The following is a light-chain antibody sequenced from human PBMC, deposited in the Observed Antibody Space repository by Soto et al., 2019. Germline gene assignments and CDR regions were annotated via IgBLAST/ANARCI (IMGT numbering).Light chain of an antibody. CDR3: QQYFNTPPT. Sequence: DIVMTQSPDSLAVSLGERATINCKSSQNVLNRANDKNYIAWYQQKPGQPPKLLIYWASTRESDVPDRFSGSGSATDFTLTISSLQAGDVAVYFCQQYFNTPPTFGGGTKVEIK. CDR1: QNVLNRANDKNY. CDR2: WAS. V-gene: IGKV4-1*01. J-gene: IGKJ4*01.